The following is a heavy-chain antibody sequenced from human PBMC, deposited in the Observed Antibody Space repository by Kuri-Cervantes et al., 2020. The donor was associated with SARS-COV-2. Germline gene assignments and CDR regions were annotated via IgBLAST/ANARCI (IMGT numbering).Heavy chain of an antibody. V-gene: IGHV3-30-3*01. D-gene: IGHD3-10*01. Sequence: GGSLRLSCAASGFTFSSYAMHWVRQAPGKGLEWVAVISYDGSNKYYADSVKGRFTISRDNSKNTLHLQMNSLRAEDTAVYYCAREEVLNFDYWGQGTLVTVSS. CDR2: ISYDGSNK. CDR3: AREEVLNFDY. CDR1: GFTFSSYA. J-gene: IGHJ4*02.